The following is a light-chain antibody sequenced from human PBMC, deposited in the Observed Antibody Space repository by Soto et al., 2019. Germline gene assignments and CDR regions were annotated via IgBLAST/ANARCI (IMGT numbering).Light chain of an antibody. CDR2: DAS. J-gene: IGKJ2*01. CDR3: HHRSDWPYT. V-gene: IGKV3-11*01. Sequence: EIVLTQSPATLSLSPGDRASLSCRASQSVRTYLAWYQQKPGQATRLLIYDASSRATGIPARFSGSGSGTDFTLTISSLEPEDFAVYLCHHRSDWPYTFGQGTRVEIK. CDR1: QSVRTY.